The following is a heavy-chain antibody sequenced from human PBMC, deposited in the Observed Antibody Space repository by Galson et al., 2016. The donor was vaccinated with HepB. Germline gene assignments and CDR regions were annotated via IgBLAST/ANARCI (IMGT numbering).Heavy chain of an antibody. V-gene: IGHV6-1*01. CDR1: GDSVSSNSAA. J-gene: IGHJ4*02. D-gene: IGHD6-19*01. CDR3: AREYSTGYYERFLAKRARRGFDY. Sequence: CAISGDSVSSNSAAWNWIRQSPSRGLEWLGRTYYRAKWYNDYAVSVKSRITISVDTSKNQFSLQLNSVTPEDPAVYYCAREYSTGYYERFLAKRARRGFDYWGQGTLVTVSS. CDR2: TYYRAKWYN.